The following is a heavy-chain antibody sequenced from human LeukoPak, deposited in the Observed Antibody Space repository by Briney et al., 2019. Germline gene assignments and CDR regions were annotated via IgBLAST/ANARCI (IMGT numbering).Heavy chain of an antibody. J-gene: IGHJ4*02. CDR1: GFTFSSYS. CDR3: ARGQTGYSSGWSIY. CDR2: ISSSSSYI. V-gene: IGHV3-21*01. D-gene: IGHD6-13*01. Sequence: PGGSLRLSCAASGFTFSSYSMNWVRQAPGKGLEWVSSISSSSSYIYYADSVKGRFTISRDNAKNSLYLQMNSLRAEDTAVYYCARGQTGYSSGWSIYWGQGTLVTVSS.